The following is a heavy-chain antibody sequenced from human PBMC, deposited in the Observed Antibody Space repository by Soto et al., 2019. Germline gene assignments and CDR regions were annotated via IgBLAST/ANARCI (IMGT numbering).Heavy chain of an antibody. J-gene: IGHJ4*02. CDR2: SSNSGTFT. CDR1: GFSISDHY. V-gene: IGHV3-11*03. D-gene: IGHD3-10*02. CDR3: ARSGDNYNVLDY. Sequence: VGSLRLSCAASGFSISDHYMSWIRQAPGKGLEWVSYSSNSGTFTKYADSVKGRFSISRDSAKNSLYLEINSLRGEDTAIYYCARSGDNYNVLDYWGQGTPVTVSS.